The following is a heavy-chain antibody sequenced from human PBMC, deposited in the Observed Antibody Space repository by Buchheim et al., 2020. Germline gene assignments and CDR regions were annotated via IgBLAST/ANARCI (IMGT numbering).Heavy chain of an antibody. Sequence: EVQLLESGGGLVQAGGSLRLSCAASGFVFSTYSMNWVRQAPGKGPEWVSILSANGGEAHYADAVKGRFTISRDNSKNNLELKLNSLRADDTAVYYCARGASTITRHFDNWGQGTL. CDR2: LSANGGEA. CDR3: ARGASTITRHFDN. J-gene: IGHJ4*01. CDR1: GFVFSTYS. D-gene: IGHD3-3*01. V-gene: IGHV3-23*01.